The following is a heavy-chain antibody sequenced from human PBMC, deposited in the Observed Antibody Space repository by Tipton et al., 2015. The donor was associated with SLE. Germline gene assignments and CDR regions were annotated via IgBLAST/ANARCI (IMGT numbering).Heavy chain of an antibody. D-gene: IGHD3-3*02. J-gene: IGHJ3*01. CDR3: ATRLPPIS. CDR2: IYSSGST. Sequence: QLVQSGGGLVQPGGSLRLSCAASGFTVSSNDINWVRQAPGKGLELEWVSLIYSSGSTHYADSVKGRFTISRDNSKNTVDLQMESLRDEDTAVYYCATRLPPISWGPGTMVTVSS. CDR1: GFTVSSND. V-gene: IGHV3-53*04.